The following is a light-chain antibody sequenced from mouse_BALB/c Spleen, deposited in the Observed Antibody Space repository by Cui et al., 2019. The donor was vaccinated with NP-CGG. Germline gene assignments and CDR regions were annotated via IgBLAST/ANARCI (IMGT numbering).Light chain of an antibody. J-gene: IGLJ1*01. V-gene: IGLV1*01. CDR1: TGAVTTSNY. CDR2: GTN. Sequence: QAVVPQESCPTTSPGETVTLTCRSSTGAVTTSNYANWVQEKPDHLFTGLIGGTNNRAPGVPARFSGSLIGDKAALTITGAQTEDEAIYFCALWYSNHWVFGGGTKLTVL. CDR3: ALWYSNHWV.